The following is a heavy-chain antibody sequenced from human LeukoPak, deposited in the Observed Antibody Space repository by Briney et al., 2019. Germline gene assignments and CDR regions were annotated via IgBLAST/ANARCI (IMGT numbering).Heavy chain of an antibody. J-gene: IGHJ3*02. CDR2: MNPNSGNT. D-gene: IGHD3-16*02. Sequence: ASVKVSCKASGYTFTSYDINWVRQATGQGLEWMGWMNPNSGNTGYAQKFQGRATMTRNTSISTAYMELSSLRSEDTAVYYCARGPPAYVWGSYRYSAAFDIWGQGTMVTVSS. V-gene: IGHV1-8*01. CDR3: ARGPPAYVWGSYRYSAAFDI. CDR1: GYTFTSYD.